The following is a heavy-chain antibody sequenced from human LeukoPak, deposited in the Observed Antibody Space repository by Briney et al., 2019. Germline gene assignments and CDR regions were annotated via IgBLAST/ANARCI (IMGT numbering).Heavy chain of an antibody. V-gene: IGHV1-69*04. D-gene: IGHD3-22*01. J-gene: IGHJ3*02. CDR2: IIPILDIT. CDR3: ARVGDPMIGKDARIDI. CDR1: GGTFSSYA. Sequence: SVKVSCKASGGTFSSYAISWVRQAPGQGLEWMGRIIPILDITNYAQKFQGRVTITADKSTSTAYMELSSLRSEDTAVYYCARVGDPMIGKDARIDIWDQGTMVTVSS.